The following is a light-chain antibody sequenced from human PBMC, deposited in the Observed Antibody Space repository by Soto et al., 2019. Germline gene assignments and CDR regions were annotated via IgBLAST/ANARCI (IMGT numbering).Light chain of an antibody. CDR3: QQASTFPRT. Sequence: DIQMTQSPSSVSASVGDRVTITCRASQDVSSWLVWYQQKPGQAPKLLIYAASNLQSGVPSRFSGSGSGTDFTLTISSLQPEDSATYFCQQASTFPRTFGGGTKVYI. V-gene: IGKV1-12*01. J-gene: IGKJ4*01. CDR2: AAS. CDR1: QDVSSW.